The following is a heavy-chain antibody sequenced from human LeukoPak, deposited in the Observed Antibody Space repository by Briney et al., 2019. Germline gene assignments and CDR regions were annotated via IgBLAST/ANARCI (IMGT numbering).Heavy chain of an antibody. CDR3: TVTTLRHYYYYYMDV. CDR2: IIPIFDTA. J-gene: IGHJ6*03. CDR1: GGTFSRYG. D-gene: IGHD4-17*01. V-gene: IGHV1-69*13. Sequence: ASVKVSCKASGGTFSRYGISWVRQAPGQGLEWMGGIIPIFDTAHYAQKFQGRVTITADESTSTAYMELSSLRSEDTAVYYCTVTTLRHYYYYYMDVWGKGTTVTISS.